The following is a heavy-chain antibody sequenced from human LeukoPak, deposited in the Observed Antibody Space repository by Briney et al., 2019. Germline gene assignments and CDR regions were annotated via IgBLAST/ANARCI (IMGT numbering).Heavy chain of an antibody. J-gene: IGHJ4*02. CDR3: ARAGGYCGRISCPYYFDY. CDR1: GYTFTNYY. D-gene: IGHD2-15*01. V-gene: IGHV1-46*01. CDR2: ITPSGGST. Sequence: GASVKVSCKAPGYTFTNYYMHWVRQAPGQGLEWLGLITPSGGSTWYAQKFQGRVTMTRNTSISTAYMELSSLRSEDTAVYYCARAGGYCGRISCPYYFDYWGQGSLVAVSS.